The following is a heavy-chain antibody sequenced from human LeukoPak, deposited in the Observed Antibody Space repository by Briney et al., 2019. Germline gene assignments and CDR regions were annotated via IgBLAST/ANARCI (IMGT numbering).Heavy chain of an antibody. CDR2: INHSGST. J-gene: IGHJ5*02. CDR3: ARGLALPVP. D-gene: IGHD2-2*01. Sequence: SETLSLTCAVYGGSFSGYYWSWIRQPPGKGLEWIGEINHSGSTNYNPSLKSRATISVDTSKNQFSLKLSSVTAADTAVYYCARGLALPVPWGQGTLVTVSS. CDR1: GGSFSGYY. V-gene: IGHV4-34*01.